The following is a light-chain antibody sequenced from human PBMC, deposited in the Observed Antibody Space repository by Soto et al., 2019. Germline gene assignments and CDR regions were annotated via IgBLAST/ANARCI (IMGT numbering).Light chain of an antibody. V-gene: IGKV1-5*01. Sequence: DIKMTQSPSTLSTSVGDRVTITCRASQSISSWLAWYQQKPGKAPKLLIYDASSLESGVPSRFSGSGSGTEFTLTISSLQPDDSATYYCQQYNSYPSTFGQGTKVEIK. CDR1: QSISSW. J-gene: IGKJ1*01. CDR2: DAS. CDR3: QQYNSYPST.